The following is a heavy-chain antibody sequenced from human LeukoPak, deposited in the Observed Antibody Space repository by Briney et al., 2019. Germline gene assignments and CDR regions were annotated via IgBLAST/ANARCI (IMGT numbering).Heavy chain of an antibody. D-gene: IGHD1-26*01. V-gene: IGHV3-30*18. J-gene: IGHJ4*02. CDR3: AKRAVATNYFDY. CDR2: ISYDGSNN. Sequence: PGRSLRLSCAASGFTFSSFGMHWVRQAPGKGLEWVALISYDGSNNYYADSVKGRFTISRDNSKNTLYLQMDSLGAEDTAVHYCAKRAVATNYFDYWGQGTLVTVSS. CDR1: GFTFSSFG.